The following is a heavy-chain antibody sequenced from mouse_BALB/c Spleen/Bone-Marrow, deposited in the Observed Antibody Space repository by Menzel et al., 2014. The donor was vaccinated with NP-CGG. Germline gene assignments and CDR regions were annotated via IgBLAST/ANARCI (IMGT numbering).Heavy chain of an antibody. CDR3: ARSDGYRAMDY. Sequence: QVQLQQSGAELVKPGASVKLSCKASGYTFTSYWMHWVKQRPGQGLEWIGEINPSNGRTNYNEKFKSKATLTVDKSSSTAYMQLSSLTSVDSAVYFCARSDGYRAMDYWGQGTSVTVSS. CDR1: GYTFTSYW. CDR2: INPSNGRT. J-gene: IGHJ4*01. V-gene: IGHV1S81*02. D-gene: IGHD2-3*01.